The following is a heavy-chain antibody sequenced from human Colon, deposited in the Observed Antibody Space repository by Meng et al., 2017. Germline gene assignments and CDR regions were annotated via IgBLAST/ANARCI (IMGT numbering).Heavy chain of an antibody. V-gene: IGHV1-2*06. Sequence: QGQLVRPGAGVKQPGASVKVSCTASGSASTGYFMHWVRQAPGQGLEWVGRINPNTGATDFAQNFQGRVTMTRDTSITTAYMELSSLRSDDTAIYYCARGSLASVAGTSVFDYWGQGTLVTVSS. CDR1: GSASTGYF. CDR3: ARGSLASVAGTSVFDY. D-gene: IGHD6-19*01. CDR2: INPNTGAT. J-gene: IGHJ4*02.